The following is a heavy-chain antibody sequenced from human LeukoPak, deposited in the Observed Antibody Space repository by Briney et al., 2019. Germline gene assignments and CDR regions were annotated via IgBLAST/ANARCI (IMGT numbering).Heavy chain of an antibody. D-gene: IGHD3-10*01. CDR2: VKQDGGEK. V-gene: IGHV3-7*01. Sequence: GGALRLSCAAPGFTFSGYWMSWLRQAPGKGLGGVANVKQDGGEKYYVDSVKGRFTISRDNAKNSLYLQMNSLRAEDTAVYYCARDRGFGQADVWGKGTTVTVSS. CDR3: ARDRGFGQADV. J-gene: IGHJ6*04. CDR1: GFTFSGYW.